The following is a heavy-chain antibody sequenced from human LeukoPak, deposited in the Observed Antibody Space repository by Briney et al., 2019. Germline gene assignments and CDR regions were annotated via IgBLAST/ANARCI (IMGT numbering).Heavy chain of an antibody. J-gene: IGHJ4*02. CDR3: ARSSRFLEPRGDY. V-gene: IGHV1-2*02. CDR2: INPNSGGT. D-gene: IGHD3-3*01. Sequence: GASVKVSCKASGYTFTGYYMHWVRQAPGQGLEWMGWINPNSGGTNYAQKFQGRVTMTRDTSISTAYMELSRLRSDDTAVYYCARSSRFLEPRGDYWGQGTLVTVSS. CDR1: GYTFTGYY.